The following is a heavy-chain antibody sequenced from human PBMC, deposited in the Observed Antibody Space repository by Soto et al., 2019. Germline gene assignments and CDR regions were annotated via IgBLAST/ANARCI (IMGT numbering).Heavy chain of an antibody. V-gene: IGHV2-70*11. D-gene: IGHD3-22*01. CDR2: IDWDDDK. CDR3: ARETYYYDSSGYSDVSLWYYYDSSGYYSGAFDI. J-gene: IGHJ3*02. Sequence: SGPTLVNPTQTPTLTCTFSGFSLSTSGMCVSWIRQPPGKALEWLARIDWDDDKYYSTSLKTRLTISKDTSKNQVVLTMTNMDTVDTATYYCARETYYYDSSGYSDVSLWYYYDSSGYYSGAFDIWGQGTMVTVSS. CDR1: GFSLSTSGMC.